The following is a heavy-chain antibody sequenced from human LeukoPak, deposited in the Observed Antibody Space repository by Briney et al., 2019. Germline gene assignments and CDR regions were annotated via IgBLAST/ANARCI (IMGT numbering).Heavy chain of an antibody. V-gene: IGHV4-59*01. J-gene: IGHJ4*02. D-gene: IGHD6-13*01. CDR3: ARVPSSSWAFGFDY. CDR1: GGSFSGYY. Sequence: SETLSLTCAVYGGSFSGYYWSWIRQPPGKGLEWIGYIYYSGSTNYNPSLKSRVTISVDTSKNQFSLKVNSVTAADTAVYYCARVPSSSWAFGFDYWDQGTLVTVSS. CDR2: IYYSGST.